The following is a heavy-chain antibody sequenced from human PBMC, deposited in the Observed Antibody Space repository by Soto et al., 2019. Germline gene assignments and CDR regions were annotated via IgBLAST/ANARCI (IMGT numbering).Heavy chain of an antibody. CDR2: ISGSGGST. Sequence: EVQLLESGGGLVQPGGSLRLFCAASGFTFSSYAMSWVRQAPGKGLEWVSAISGSGGSTYYADSVKGRFTISRDNSKNTLYLQMNSLRAEDTAVYYCAKAVYCSGGSCYSPFDYWGQGTLVTVSS. V-gene: IGHV3-23*01. J-gene: IGHJ4*02. CDR3: AKAVYCSGGSCYSPFDY. CDR1: GFTFSSYA. D-gene: IGHD2-15*01.